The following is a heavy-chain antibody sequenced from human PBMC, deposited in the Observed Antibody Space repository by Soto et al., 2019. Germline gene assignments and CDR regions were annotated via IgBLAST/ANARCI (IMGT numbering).Heavy chain of an antibody. Sequence: KISCKASAYSFTSYAMHCVRQSPGQRLEWMGWINAGNGNTKYSQKFQGRVTITRDTSASTAYMELSSLRSEDTAVYYCAREYYDSSGYPIPGEFDYWGQGTLVTVSS. V-gene: IGHV1-3*01. CDR3: AREYYDSSGYPIPGEFDY. CDR2: INAGNGNT. CDR1: AYSFTSYA. D-gene: IGHD3-22*01. J-gene: IGHJ4*02.